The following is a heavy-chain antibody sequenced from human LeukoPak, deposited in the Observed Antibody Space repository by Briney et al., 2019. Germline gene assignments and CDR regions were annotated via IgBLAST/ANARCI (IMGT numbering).Heavy chain of an antibody. CDR3: ASGKKTYYYDSSGYSPYFDY. V-gene: IGHV3-7*01. CDR2: IKQDGSEK. CDR1: GFTFSSYW. Sequence: QPGGSLRLSCAASGFTFSSYWMSWVRQAPGKGLEWVANIKQDGSEKYYVDSVKGRFTISRDNAKNSLYLQMNSLRAEDTAVYYCASGKKTYYYDSSGYSPYFDYWGQGTLVTVSS. D-gene: IGHD3-22*01. J-gene: IGHJ4*02.